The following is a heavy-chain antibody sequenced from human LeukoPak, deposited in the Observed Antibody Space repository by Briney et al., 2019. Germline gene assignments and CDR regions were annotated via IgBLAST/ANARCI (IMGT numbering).Heavy chain of an antibody. CDR2: ISGSRGST. V-gene: IGHV3-23*01. Sequence: GGSLRLSCAASGFTFSSYAMSWVRQAPGKGLEWVSAISGSRGSTYYADSVKGRFTISRDNSKNTLYLQMNSLRAEDTAVYYCAKGSGAAPLNYWGQGTLVTVSS. J-gene: IGHJ4*02. D-gene: IGHD2-15*01. CDR3: AKGSGAAPLNY. CDR1: GFTFSSYA.